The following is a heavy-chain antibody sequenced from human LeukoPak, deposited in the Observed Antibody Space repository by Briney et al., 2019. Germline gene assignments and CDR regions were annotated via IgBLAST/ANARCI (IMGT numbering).Heavy chain of an antibody. CDR3: ARRYYDFWSGYYR. V-gene: IGHV3-11*04. Sequence: PGGSLRLSCTVSGFTFSDYYMSWVRQAPGKGLEWVSYISSSGSMLHYADSVEGRFTISRDNAKNSLYLQMNSLRAEDTAVYYCARRYYDFWSGYYRWGQGTLVTVSS. J-gene: IGHJ4*02. D-gene: IGHD3-3*01. CDR1: GFTFSDYY. CDR2: ISSSGSML.